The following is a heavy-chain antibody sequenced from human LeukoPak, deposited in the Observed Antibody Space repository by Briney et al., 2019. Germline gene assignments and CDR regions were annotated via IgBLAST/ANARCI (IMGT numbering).Heavy chain of an antibody. CDR1: GYTFTGYY. CDR3: ARWEGSSYYDSSGYYLH. CDR2: INPNSGGT. J-gene: IGHJ4*02. Sequence: ASVKVSCKASGYTFTGYYMHWVRQAPGQGLEWMGWINPNSGGTNYAQKFQGRVTMTRDTSISTAYMELSSLRSEDTAVYYCARWEGSSYYDSSGYYLHWGQGTLVTVSS. V-gene: IGHV1-2*02. D-gene: IGHD3-22*01.